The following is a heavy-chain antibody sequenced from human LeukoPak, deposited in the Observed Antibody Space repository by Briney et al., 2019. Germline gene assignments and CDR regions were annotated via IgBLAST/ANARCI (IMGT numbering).Heavy chain of an antibody. Sequence: SETLSLTCTVSGGSISSSNYFWGWIRQSPGKGLEWIGTIYYSGSTNYNPSLKSRVTISVDKSKNQFSLKLYSVTAADTAVYYCARASHDYGDYSHFDYWGQGTLVTVSS. CDR1: GGSISSSNYF. V-gene: IGHV4-39*07. CDR2: IYYSGST. D-gene: IGHD4-17*01. CDR3: ARASHDYGDYSHFDY. J-gene: IGHJ4*02.